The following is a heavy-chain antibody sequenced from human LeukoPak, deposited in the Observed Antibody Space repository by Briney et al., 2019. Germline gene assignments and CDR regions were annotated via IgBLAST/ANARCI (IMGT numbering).Heavy chain of an antibody. CDR2: ISSSGSTI. J-gene: IGHJ3*02. CDR1: GFAFSAYY. V-gene: IGHV3-11*01. D-gene: IGHD3-22*01. CDR3: GRSAVAVTIVAFDI. Sequence: GGSLRLSCAASGFAFSAYYMIWVRQAPGRGLEWVLSISSSGSTIYYADSARGRFTISRDNAKNSMHLQINSLRDEDAAVYYCGRSAVAVTIVAFDIWGQGTMVTVSS.